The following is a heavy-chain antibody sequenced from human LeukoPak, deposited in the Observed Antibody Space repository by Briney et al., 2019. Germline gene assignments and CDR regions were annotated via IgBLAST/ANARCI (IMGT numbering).Heavy chain of an antibody. Sequence: PGGSLRLSCAASGFTFSRYGMHWVRQAPGKGLEWVAVISYDGSNKYYADSVKGRFTISRDNSKNTLYLQMNSLRAEDAAVYYCAKSLGSSGPKSFDYWGQGTLVTVSS. V-gene: IGHV3-30*18. CDR1: GFTFSRYG. CDR2: ISYDGSNK. J-gene: IGHJ4*02. D-gene: IGHD3-22*01. CDR3: AKSLGSSGPKSFDY.